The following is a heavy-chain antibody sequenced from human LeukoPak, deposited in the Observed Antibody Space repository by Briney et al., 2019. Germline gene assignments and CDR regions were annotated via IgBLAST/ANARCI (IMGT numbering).Heavy chain of an antibody. Sequence: ASVKVSCKASGGTFSSYAISWVRQAPGQGLEWMGGIIPIFGTANYAQKFQGRVTMTTDTSTSTAYMELRSLRSDDTAVYYCARDLSGSYSGYFQHWGQGTLVTVSS. CDR2: IIPIFGTA. CDR1: GGTFSSYA. V-gene: IGHV1-69*05. D-gene: IGHD1-26*01. J-gene: IGHJ1*01. CDR3: ARDLSGSYSGYFQH.